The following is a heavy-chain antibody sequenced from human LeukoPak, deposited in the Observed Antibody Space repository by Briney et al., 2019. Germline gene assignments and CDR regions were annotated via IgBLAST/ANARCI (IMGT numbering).Heavy chain of an antibody. V-gene: IGHV4-34*01. J-gene: IGHJ4*02. CDR2: INHSGST. CDR1: GGSFSGDY. D-gene: IGHD1-20*01. Sequence: PSETLSLTCAVYGGSFSGDYWSWIRQPPGMGLEWIGEINHSGSTNYNPSLKSRVTISVDTSKNQFSLKLISVTAADTAVYYCARGHLTGRGYFDYWGQGTLVTVSS. CDR3: ARGHLTGRGYFDY.